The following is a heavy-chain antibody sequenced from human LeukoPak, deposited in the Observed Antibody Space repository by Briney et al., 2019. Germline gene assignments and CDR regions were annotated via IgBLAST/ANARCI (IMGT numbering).Heavy chain of an antibody. J-gene: IGHJ4*02. Sequence: PSETLSLTCTVSGGSISSSSYYWGWIRQPPGKGLEWIGSIYYSGSTYYNPSLKSRVTISVDTSKNQFSLKLSSVTAADTAVYYCASAKEYSSGWPYYFDYWGQGTLVTVSS. V-gene: IGHV4-39*07. CDR1: GGSISSSSYY. CDR3: ASAKEYSSGWPYYFDY. CDR2: IYYSGST. D-gene: IGHD6-19*01.